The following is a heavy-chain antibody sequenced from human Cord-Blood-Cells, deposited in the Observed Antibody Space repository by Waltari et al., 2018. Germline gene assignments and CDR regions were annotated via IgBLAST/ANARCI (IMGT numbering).Heavy chain of an antibody. J-gene: IGHJ6*02. Sequence: EVQLVESGVGLMQPGGSMWLSWAAPGFTVRSNYRVWVRAAPGKGLEWVSVIYSGGSTYYADSVKGRFTISRDNSKNTLYLQMNSLRAEDTAVYYCARSYSNYYYYGMDVWGQGTTVTVSS. D-gene: IGHD4-4*01. CDR2: IYSGGST. CDR3: ARSYSNYYYYGMDV. V-gene: IGHV3-53*01. CDR1: GFTVRSNY.